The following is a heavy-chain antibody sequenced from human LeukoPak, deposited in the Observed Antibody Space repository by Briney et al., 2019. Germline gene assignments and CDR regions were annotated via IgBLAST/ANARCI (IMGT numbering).Heavy chain of an antibody. J-gene: IGHJ3*02. V-gene: IGHV4-59*01. CDR3: ARDLGGTTSNAFDI. CDR1: GGSISSYY. CDR2: IYYSGST. Sequence: PSETLSLTCTVSGGSISSYYWSWIRQPPGKGLEWIGYIYYSGSTNYDPSLKSRVTISVDTPKNQFSLKLSSVTAADTAVYYCARDLGGTTSNAFDIWGQGTMVTVSS. D-gene: IGHD1-1*01.